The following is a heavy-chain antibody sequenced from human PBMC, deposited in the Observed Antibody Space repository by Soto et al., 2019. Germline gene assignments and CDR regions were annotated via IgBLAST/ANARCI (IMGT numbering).Heavy chain of an antibody. CDR1: GYTFTTYY. D-gene: IGHD5-18*01. CDR2: INPSGGTT. J-gene: IGHJ4*02. CDR3: ARDSGNTAIRQWGQSFHY. V-gene: IGHV1-46*01. Sequence: ASVKVSCKASGYTFTTYYIHWVRHAPGQGLEWMGIINPSGGTTFYALNFQGRVTMTRDTSTTTVYVELSSLRSEDTAVYYCARDSGNTAIRQWGQSFHYWGQGTPVTVS.